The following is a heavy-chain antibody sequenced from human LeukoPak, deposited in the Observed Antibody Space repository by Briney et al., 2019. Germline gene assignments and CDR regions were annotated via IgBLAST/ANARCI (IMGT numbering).Heavy chain of an antibody. D-gene: IGHD4-17*01. J-gene: IGHJ4*02. V-gene: IGHV1-18*01. CDR2: ISTDNENT. Sequence: ASVKVSCKASGYTFTTYGISWVRQAPGQGLEWMGWISTDNENTKYAQKFQGRVTMTTDTSTSTGYMELTSLRSDDTAVYYCARDDYGDYEDYWGQGTLVTVSS. CDR3: ARDDYGDYEDY. CDR1: GYTFTTYG.